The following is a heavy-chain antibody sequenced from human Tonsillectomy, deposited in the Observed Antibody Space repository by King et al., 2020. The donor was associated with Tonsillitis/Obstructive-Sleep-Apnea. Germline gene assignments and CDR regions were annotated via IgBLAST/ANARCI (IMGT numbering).Heavy chain of an antibody. CDR2: IYGGGTT. J-gene: IGHJ4*02. Sequence: VQLVESGGGLVQPGGSLRLSCSASGFIVSSNYMSWVRQAPGRGLEWISVIYGGGTTYYADSVKGRFTISRDTSKNTLYLQMNSLRAEDTAVYYCARGPSSDAWIGGVCPWFDYWGQGTLVIVSS. CDR3: ARGPSSDAWIGGVCPWFDY. D-gene: IGHD2-21*02. CDR1: GFIVSSNY. V-gene: IGHV3-66*01.